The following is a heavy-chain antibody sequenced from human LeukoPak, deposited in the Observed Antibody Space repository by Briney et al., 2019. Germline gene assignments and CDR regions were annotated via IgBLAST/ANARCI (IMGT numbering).Heavy chain of an antibody. V-gene: IGHV1-8*03. CDR3: ARGRGYSSGWYLPLNY. Sequence: ASVKVSCKASGYTFTSYDINWVRQATGQGLEWMGWMNPNSGNTGYAQKFQGRVTITRNTSISTAYMELSSLRSEDTAVYYCARGRGYSSGWYLPLNYWGQGTLVTVSS. J-gene: IGHJ4*02. CDR1: GYTFTSYD. D-gene: IGHD6-19*01. CDR2: MNPNSGNT.